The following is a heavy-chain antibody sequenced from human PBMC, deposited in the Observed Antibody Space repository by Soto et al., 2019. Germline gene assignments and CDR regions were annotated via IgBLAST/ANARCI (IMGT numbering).Heavy chain of an antibody. CDR1: GGSISSGTSY. CDR2: IFYSGSF. D-gene: IGHD3-3*01. Sequence: QVQLQESGPGLVKPSQTLSLTCTVSGGSISSGTSYWSWIRQRPGTGLEWIGYIFYSGSFYYTPSRRARVRIFARTSKTQFTLSLSSVTAALTAVYYSARAPATPSLLGVALPNIFDYWSRGALGTVSS. J-gene: IGHJ4*02. V-gene: IGHV4-31*03. CDR3: ARAPATPSLLGVALPNIFDY.